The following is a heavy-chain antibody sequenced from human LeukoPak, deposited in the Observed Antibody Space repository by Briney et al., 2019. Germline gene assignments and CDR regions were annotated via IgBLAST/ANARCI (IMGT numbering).Heavy chain of an antibody. D-gene: IGHD5-24*01. J-gene: IGHJ4*02. CDR2: IRYDGSNK. Sequence: SGGPPRLSCAASGFTFSSYGMHWVRQAPGKGLEWVAFIRYDGSNKYYADSVKGRFTISRDNSKNTLYLQMNSLRAEDTAVYYCAKDRDGYNYNFDYWGQGTLVTVSS. V-gene: IGHV3-30*02. CDR1: GFTFSSYG. CDR3: AKDRDGYNYNFDY.